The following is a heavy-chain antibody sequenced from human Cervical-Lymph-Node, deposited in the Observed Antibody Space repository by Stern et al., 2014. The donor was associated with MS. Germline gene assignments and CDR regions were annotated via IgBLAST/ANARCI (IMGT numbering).Heavy chain of an antibody. J-gene: IGHJ4*02. CDR1: GGSITSGDHY. CDR2: IDYRGNT. V-gene: IGHV4-31*03. Sequence: QVQLQESGPGLVKPSQTLSLTCTVSGGSITSGDHYWTWIRQHPARGLERIGYIDYRGNTYYHPSLQSRVTISADMSKNHFSLKLRSVTAADTAVYYCAREKEWLRFYYFDYWGQGTLVTVSS. D-gene: IGHD5-12*01. CDR3: AREKEWLRFYYFDY.